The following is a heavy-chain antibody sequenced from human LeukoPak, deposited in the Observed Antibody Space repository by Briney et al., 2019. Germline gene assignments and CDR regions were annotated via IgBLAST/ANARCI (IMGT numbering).Heavy chain of an antibody. CDR3: ARTQTIFGVVIDY. D-gene: IGHD3-3*01. J-gene: IGHJ4*02. Sequence: SETLSLTCTVSGGSISSYYWSWIRQPLGKGLEWIGYIYYSGSTNYNPSLKSRVTISVDTSKNQFSLKLSSVTAADTAVYYCARTQTIFGVVIDYWGQGTLVTVSS. CDR1: GGSISSYY. V-gene: IGHV4-59*01. CDR2: IYYSGST.